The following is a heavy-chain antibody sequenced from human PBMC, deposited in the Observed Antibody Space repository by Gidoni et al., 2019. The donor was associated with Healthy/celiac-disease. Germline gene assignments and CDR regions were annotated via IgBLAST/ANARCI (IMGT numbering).Heavy chain of an antibody. Sequence: QVQLQQWGAGMLKPSETLCLTCAVYGGSFSGYYWSWIRQPPGKGLEWIGEINHSGSTNYNPSLKSRVTISVDTSKNQFSLKLSSVTAADTAVYYCARAGSLDYYDSSSGDAFDIWGQGTMVTVSS. CDR3: ARAGSLDYYDSSSGDAFDI. V-gene: IGHV4-34*01. J-gene: IGHJ3*02. D-gene: IGHD3-22*01. CDR2: INHSGST. CDR1: GGSFSGYY.